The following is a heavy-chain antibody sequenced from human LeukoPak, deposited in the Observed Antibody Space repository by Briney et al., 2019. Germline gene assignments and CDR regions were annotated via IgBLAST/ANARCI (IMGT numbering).Heavy chain of an antibody. V-gene: IGHV3-23*01. D-gene: IGHD2-21*02. CDR2: SIGSGGST. CDR1: ECTVSSYS. Sequence: PGGSLTLSCVASECTVSSYSFTWVRQAPRKGVEWVSVSIGSGGSTYYADSVRGRFTISRDNSKNTLYLQMNTLSAADTAVYYCATEATYCTGACYSLSDYWGQGTLVTVSS. CDR3: ATEATYCTGACYSLSDY. J-gene: IGHJ4*02.